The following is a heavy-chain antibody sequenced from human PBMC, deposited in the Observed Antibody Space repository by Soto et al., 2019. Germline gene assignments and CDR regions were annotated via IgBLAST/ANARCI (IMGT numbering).Heavy chain of an antibody. CDR1: GFTFSSYS. Sequence: GGSLRLSCAASGFTFSSYSMNWVRQAPGKGLEWVSSISSSSSYIYYADSVKGRFTISRDNAKNSLYLQMNSLRAEDTAVYYCARVGLVYAIRGSFDYWGQGTLVTVSS. V-gene: IGHV3-21*01. CDR2: ISSSSSYI. J-gene: IGHJ4*02. CDR3: ARVGLVYAIRGSFDY. D-gene: IGHD2-8*01.